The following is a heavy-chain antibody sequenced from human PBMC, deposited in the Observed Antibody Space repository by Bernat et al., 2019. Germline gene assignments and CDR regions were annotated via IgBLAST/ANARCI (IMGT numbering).Heavy chain of an antibody. J-gene: IGHJ5*02. Sequence: EVQLVESGGGLVKPGGSLRLSCAASGFTFSSYSMNWVRHAPGKGLEWVSSISSSSSYRYYTDAEKGRFTISRYNSKNSLYLPMNSLGAEVTAVYYCARDLRMVRGGENWFDPWGQGTLVTVSS. V-gene: IGHV3-21*01. D-gene: IGHD3-10*01. CDR1: GFTFSSYS. CDR3: ARDLRMVRGGENWFDP. CDR2: ISSSSSYR.